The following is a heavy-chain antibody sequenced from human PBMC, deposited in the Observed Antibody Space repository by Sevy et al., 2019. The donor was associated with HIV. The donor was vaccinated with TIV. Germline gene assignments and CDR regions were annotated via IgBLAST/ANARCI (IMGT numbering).Heavy chain of an antibody. Sequence: GGSLRLSCAASGFTFSGSAMHWVRQASGKGLEWVGRIRSKANSYATAYAASVKGRFTISRDDSKNTAYLQMNSLKTEDTAVYYCTRPKGVVPAATEGDRGVYYYYYMDVWGKGTTVTVSS. CDR3: TRPKGVVPAATEGDRGVYYYYYMDV. J-gene: IGHJ6*03. V-gene: IGHV3-73*01. CDR2: IRSKANSYAT. CDR1: GFTFSGSA. D-gene: IGHD2-2*01.